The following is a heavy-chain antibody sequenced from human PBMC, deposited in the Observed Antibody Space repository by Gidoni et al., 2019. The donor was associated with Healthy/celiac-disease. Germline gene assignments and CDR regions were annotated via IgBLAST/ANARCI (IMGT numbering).Heavy chain of an antibody. V-gene: IGHV4-34*01. D-gene: IGHD2-15*01. Sequence: QVQLQQWGAGLLKPSETLSLTCAVYGGSFSGYYWSWLRQPPGKGLEWIGEINHSGSTNYNPSLKSRVTISVDTSKNQFSLKLSSVTAADTAVYYCARVPGYCSGGSCPDYYGMDVWGQGTTVTVSS. CDR3: ARVPGYCSGGSCPDYYGMDV. CDR2: INHSGST. J-gene: IGHJ6*02. CDR1: GGSFSGYY.